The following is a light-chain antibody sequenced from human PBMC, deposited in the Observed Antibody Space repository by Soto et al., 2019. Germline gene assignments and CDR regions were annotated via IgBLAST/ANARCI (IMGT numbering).Light chain of an antibody. CDR2: EVS. CDR1: ISDIGGHNF. CDR3: SSYTASTTDV. Sequence: QSVLTQPASVSGSPGQSITISCTGTISDIGGHNFVSWYQQYPGKAPKLIMYEVSARPSGVSDRLSGSRSGNTASLTISGLQAEDEADYYCSSYTASTTDVFGTGTKVTVL. J-gene: IGLJ1*01. V-gene: IGLV2-14*01.